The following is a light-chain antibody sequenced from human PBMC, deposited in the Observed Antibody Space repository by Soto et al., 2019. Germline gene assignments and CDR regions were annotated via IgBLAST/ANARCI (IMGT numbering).Light chain of an antibody. V-gene: IGKV1-39*01. J-gene: IGKJ1*01. CDR1: QSIGSY. Sequence: DSPITQSPSSLSASVGDRVTITCRASQSIGSYLNWYQQQPGRAPNLLIYAASSLQSGVPSRFSGSGSGTAFTLTISSLQPEDFATYYCQQSYSTPQTSGQPAKVDI. CDR2: AAS. CDR3: QQSYSTPQT.